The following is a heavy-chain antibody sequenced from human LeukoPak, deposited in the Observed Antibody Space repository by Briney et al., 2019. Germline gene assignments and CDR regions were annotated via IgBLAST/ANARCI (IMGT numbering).Heavy chain of an antibody. V-gene: IGHV1-2*02. CDR3: ARRSSKAYNDYDSSGYFVY. D-gene: IGHD3-22*01. J-gene: IGHJ4*02. Sequence: ASVKVSCKASRYTFTGYYMHWVRQAPGQGLEWMGWINPNSGGTNYAQKFQGRVTMTRDTSISTAYMELSRLRSDDTAVYYCARRSSKAYNDYDSSGYFVYWGQGTLVTVSS. CDR2: INPNSGGT. CDR1: RYTFTGYY.